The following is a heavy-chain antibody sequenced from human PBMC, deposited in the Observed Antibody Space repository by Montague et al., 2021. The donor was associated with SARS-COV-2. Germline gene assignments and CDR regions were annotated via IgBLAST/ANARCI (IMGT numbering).Heavy chain of an antibody. D-gene: IGHD3-10*01. CDR3: ARGARQGYGFRLGSFDS. J-gene: IGHJ4*02. CDR1: GGSFSGYY. CDR2: INHSGST. V-gene: IGHV4-34*01. Sequence: SETLSLTCAVYGGSFSGYYWNWIRQPPGKELEWIGEINHSGSTNYNPSLKSRVTMSVDTSKNQFSLKLSSVTAADTAVYYCARGARQGYGFRLGSFDSWGQGTLVTVPS.